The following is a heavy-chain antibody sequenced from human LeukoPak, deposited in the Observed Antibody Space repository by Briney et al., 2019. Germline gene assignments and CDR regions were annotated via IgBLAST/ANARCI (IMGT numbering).Heavy chain of an antibody. Sequence: GGSLRLACAASGFTFSSYGMHWVRQAPGKGLEWVAVIRYVGSDKYYADSVKGRFTISRDNSKNTLYLQMNSLRAEDTAIYYCAKTSRRDSAYDSPFDYWGQGTLVTVSS. CDR2: IRYVGSDK. J-gene: IGHJ4*02. V-gene: IGHV3-33*06. CDR1: GFTFSSYG. CDR3: AKTSRRDSAYDSPFDY. D-gene: IGHD5-12*01.